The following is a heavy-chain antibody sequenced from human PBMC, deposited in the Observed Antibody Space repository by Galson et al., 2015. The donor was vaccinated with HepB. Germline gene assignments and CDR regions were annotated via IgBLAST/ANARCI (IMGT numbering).Heavy chain of an antibody. CDR2: ISYDGSNK. CDR1: GFTFSSYG. D-gene: IGHD6-13*01. J-gene: IGHJ4*02. CDR3: AKDIAAAGTRYYFDY. V-gene: IGHV3-30*18. Sequence: SLRLSCAASGFTFSSYGMHWVRQAPGKGLEWVAVISYDGSNKYYADSVKGRFTISRDNSKNTLYLQMNSLRAEDTAVYYCAKDIAAAGTRYYFDYWGQGTLVTVSS.